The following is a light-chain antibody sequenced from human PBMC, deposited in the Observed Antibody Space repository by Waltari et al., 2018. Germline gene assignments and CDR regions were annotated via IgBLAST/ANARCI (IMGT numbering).Light chain of an antibody. CDR3: QQYNTSSS. J-gene: IGKJ2*03. CDR2: RAS. V-gene: IGKV1-5*03. CDR1: QSISNY. Sequence: DIQMTQSPSTVSASVGDTITITCRASQSISNYLAWYQQKPGKAPKLLIYRASSSGSGVTSRFSGSGSGTEFTLTISSLQPDDSATYYCQQYNTSSSFGQGSKLEI.